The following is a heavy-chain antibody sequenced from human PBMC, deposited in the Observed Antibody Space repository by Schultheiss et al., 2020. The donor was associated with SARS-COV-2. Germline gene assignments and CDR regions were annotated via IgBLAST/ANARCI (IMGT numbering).Heavy chain of an antibody. Sequence: ASVKVSCKVSGYTLTEFSVHWVRQSPGIGLEWVGRINPNSGGTNYAQKFQGRVTMTRDTSISTAYMELSSLGSEDTAVYYCAATVESSSGYYGMDVWGQGTTVTVSS. D-gene: IGHD6-6*01. J-gene: IGHJ6*02. CDR1: GYTLTEFS. CDR3: AATVESSSGYYGMDV. V-gene: IGHV1-2*06. CDR2: INPNSGGT.